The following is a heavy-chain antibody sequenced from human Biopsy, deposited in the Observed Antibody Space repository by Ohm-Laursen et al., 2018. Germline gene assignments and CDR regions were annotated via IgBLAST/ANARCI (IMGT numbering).Heavy chain of an antibody. CDR2: VYYTGST. Sequence: GTLSLTCTVSGDSISSYYWSWIRQPPGKGLGWIGYVYYTGSTDYNPSLQSRVTISVDTSKNHFSLRLRSVTPADTAIYYCARDRGYYSDRTVPGYFDLWGRGTLVTVSS. J-gene: IGHJ2*01. CDR1: GDSISSYY. CDR3: ARDRGYYSDRTVPGYFDL. D-gene: IGHD3-22*01. V-gene: IGHV4-59*01.